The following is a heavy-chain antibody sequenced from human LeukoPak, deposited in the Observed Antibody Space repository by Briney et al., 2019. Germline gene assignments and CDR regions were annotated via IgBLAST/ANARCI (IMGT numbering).Heavy chain of an antibody. V-gene: IGHV3-23*01. CDR1: GFTFSSYA. CDR2: ISGSGATI. Sequence: GGSLRLSCAASGFTFSSYAMSWVRQAPGKGPEWVSVISGSGATIYYSDSVKGRFTISRDNSEGTLYVQMNGLRVEDTAVYYCARDPRGPGSNLWGQGTLVTVSS. CDR3: ARDPRGPGSNL. J-gene: IGHJ5*02. D-gene: IGHD3-10*01.